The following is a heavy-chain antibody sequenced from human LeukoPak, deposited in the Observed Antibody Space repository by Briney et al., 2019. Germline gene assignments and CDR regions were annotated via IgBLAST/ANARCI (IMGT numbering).Heavy chain of an antibody. CDR1: GSTFSRYS. J-gene: IGHJ4*02. Sequence: GGSLRLSCAASGSTFSRYSMNWVRQAPGKGLEWVSSISSSSSYIYYADSVKGRFTISRDNAKNSLYLQMNSLRAEDTAVYYCARGPYQLLPFDYWGQGTLVTVSS. V-gene: IGHV3-21*01. D-gene: IGHD2-2*01. CDR3: ARGPYQLLPFDY. CDR2: ISSSSSYI.